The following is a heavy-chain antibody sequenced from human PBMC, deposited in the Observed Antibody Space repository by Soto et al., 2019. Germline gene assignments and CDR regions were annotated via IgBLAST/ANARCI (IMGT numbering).Heavy chain of an antibody. V-gene: IGHV3-21*01. CDR1: GFTFSSYS. D-gene: IGHD3-10*01. CDR3: ARDKPPHYGSNLGFDY. J-gene: IGHJ4*02. CDR2: ISSSSSYI. Sequence: EVQLVESGGGLVKPGGSLRLSCAASGFTFSSYSMNWVRQAPGKGLEWVSSISSSSSYIYYADSVKGRFTISRDNAKNSLYLQMNSLRAEDTAVYYCARDKPPHYGSNLGFDYWGQGTLVTVSS.